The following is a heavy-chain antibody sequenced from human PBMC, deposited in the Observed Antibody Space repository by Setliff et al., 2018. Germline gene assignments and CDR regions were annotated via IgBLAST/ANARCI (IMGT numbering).Heavy chain of an antibody. V-gene: IGHV3-74*01. CDR1: GFTFSKYW. J-gene: IGHJ6*04. CDR3: AKSAPMVVRGSLGV. D-gene: IGHD2-21*01. Sequence: GGSLRLSCAASGFTFSKYWMYWVRQVPGKGLVWVSRINPDGSITNYADSVRGRFTISRDNAKDTLNLQMNGLRIDDTAVYYCAKSAPMVVRGSLGVWGTGTSVTVSS. CDR2: INPDGSIT.